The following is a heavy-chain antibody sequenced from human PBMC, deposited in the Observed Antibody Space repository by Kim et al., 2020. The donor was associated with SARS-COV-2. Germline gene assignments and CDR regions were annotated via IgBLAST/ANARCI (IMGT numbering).Heavy chain of an antibody. Sequence: SETLSLTCTVSSGSMNSYYWSWIRQPPGKGLEWIGYIHHSGSTNYNPSLTSRVTISVDTSKNQFSLKLSSVTAADTAVYYCARLHLALADIWFDPWGQGT. CDR1: SGSMNSYY. D-gene: IGHD6-19*01. CDR3: ARLHLALADIWFDP. V-gene: IGHV4-59*08. CDR2: IHHSGST. J-gene: IGHJ5*02.